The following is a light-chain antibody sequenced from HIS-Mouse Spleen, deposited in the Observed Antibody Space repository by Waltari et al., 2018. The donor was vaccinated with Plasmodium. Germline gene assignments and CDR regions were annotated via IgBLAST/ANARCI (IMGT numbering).Light chain of an antibody. V-gene: IGLV3-19*01. CDR3: NSRDSSGNHQV. CDR2: GKN. J-gene: IGLJ3*02. Sequence: SSELTQDPAVSVALGPTVRITCQRDSLRIYYASWYQQKPGQAPVLVIYGKNTRPSGIPDRFSGSSSGNTASLTITGAQAEDEADYYCNSRDSSGNHQVFGGGTKLTVL. CDR1: SLRIYY.